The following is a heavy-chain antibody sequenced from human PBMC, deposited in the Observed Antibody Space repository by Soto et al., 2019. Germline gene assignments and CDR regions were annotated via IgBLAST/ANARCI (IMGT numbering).Heavy chain of an antibody. V-gene: IGHV3-23*01. D-gene: IGHD3-22*01. CDR2: IRGRGGST. CDR1: GFTFSSYA. CDR3: AKVHYYYCSGLMLVEGMDV. J-gene: IGHJ6*02. Sequence: GGSLRLCCAASGFTFSSYAMSWVRQAPGKGLEWVSAIRGRGGSTYYADSVKGRFTIYRDNSKNTLYLQMNSLRAEDTAVYYCAKVHYYYCSGLMLVEGMDVWGQGTTVTVCS.